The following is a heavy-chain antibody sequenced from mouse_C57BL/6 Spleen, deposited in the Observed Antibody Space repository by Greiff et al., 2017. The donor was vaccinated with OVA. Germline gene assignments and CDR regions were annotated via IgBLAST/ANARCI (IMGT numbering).Heavy chain of an antibody. CDR2: FYPGSGSI. CDR1: GYTFTEYT. D-gene: IGHD2-12*01. CDR3: ARHDYDGNWFAY. Sequence: VQVVESGAELVKPGASVKLSCKASGYTFTEYTIHWVKQRSGQGLEWIGWFYPGSGSIKYNEKFKDKATLTADKSSSTVYMELSRLTSEDSAVYFCARHDYDGNWFAYWGQGTLVTVSA. V-gene: IGHV1-62-2*01. J-gene: IGHJ3*01.